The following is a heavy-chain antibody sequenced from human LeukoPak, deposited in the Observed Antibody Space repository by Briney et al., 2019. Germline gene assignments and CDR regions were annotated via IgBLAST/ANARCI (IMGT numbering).Heavy chain of an antibody. D-gene: IGHD2-15*01. Sequence: GGSLRLSCAASGFTFSSYAMSWVRQAPGKGLEWVSAIRGSGDSTTTYYSDSVEGLFTISRDNSKNTLYLQMNILRAEDTSVYYCAKGSVVIAFDIWGQGTMVTVSS. J-gene: IGHJ3*02. CDR1: GFTFSSYA. V-gene: IGHV3-23*01. CDR2: IRGSGDSTTT. CDR3: AKGSVVIAFDI.